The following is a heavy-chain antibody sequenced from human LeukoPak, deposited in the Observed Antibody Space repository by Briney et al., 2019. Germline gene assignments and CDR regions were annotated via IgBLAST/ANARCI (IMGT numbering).Heavy chain of an antibody. D-gene: IGHD3-10*01. V-gene: IGHV4-39*01. CDR1: GGSISSNSYY. CDR2: IYYSGST. CDR3: ARTRYYYNSRSYGAPYYFDY. Sequence: SETLSLTCAVSGGSISSNSYYWGWIRQPPGKGLEWIGSIYYSGSTYYNPSLKSRVTISVDTSKNQFSLKLSSVTAADTAVYYCARTRYYYNSRSYGAPYYFDYWGQGALVTVSS. J-gene: IGHJ4*02.